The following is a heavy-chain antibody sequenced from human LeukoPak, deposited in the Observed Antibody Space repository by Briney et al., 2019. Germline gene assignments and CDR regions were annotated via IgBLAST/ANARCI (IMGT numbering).Heavy chain of an antibody. CDR3: ARELLDCGGDCYGPDY. V-gene: IGHV1-46*01. CDR1: GYTFTSYY. CDR2: INPSGGST. Sequence: ASVKVSCKASGYTFTSYYMHWVRQAPGQGREWMGIINPSGGSTSYAQKFQGRVTMTRDTSTSTVYMELSSLRSEDTAVYYCARELLDCGGDCYGPDYWGQGTLVTVSS. D-gene: IGHD2-21*02. J-gene: IGHJ4*02.